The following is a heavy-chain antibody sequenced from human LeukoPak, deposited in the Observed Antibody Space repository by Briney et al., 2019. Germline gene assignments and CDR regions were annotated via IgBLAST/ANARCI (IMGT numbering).Heavy chain of an antibody. V-gene: IGHV3-23*01. Sequence: GGSLRLSCAASGFTFSSQAMSWVRQAPGKGLEWVSAISGSGGSTYYADSVKGRFSISRDNSKNTLYLQMDSLRGEDTAVYYCAKDFRIGYSAHFDYWGQGALVTVSS. CDR3: AKDFRIGYSAHFDY. D-gene: IGHD2-21*01. CDR1: GFTFSSQA. CDR2: ISGSGGST. J-gene: IGHJ4*02.